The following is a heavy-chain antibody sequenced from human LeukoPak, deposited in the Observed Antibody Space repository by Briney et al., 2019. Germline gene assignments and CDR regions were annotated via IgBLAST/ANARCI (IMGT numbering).Heavy chain of an antibody. D-gene: IGHD6-19*01. CDR3: AARPTSAAVAPSDF. V-gene: IGHV3-23*01. CDR2: ISGSGDGT. CDR1: GLTPSSCG. Sequence: PGGSLRLSCSASGLTPSSCGMSWVRQAPGKGLEWVSAISGSGDGTYYADSVKGRFTISRDNSKSMLYLEMNSLRAEDTATYYCAARPTSAAVAPSDFWGQGPWSPSPQ. J-gene: IGHJ4*02.